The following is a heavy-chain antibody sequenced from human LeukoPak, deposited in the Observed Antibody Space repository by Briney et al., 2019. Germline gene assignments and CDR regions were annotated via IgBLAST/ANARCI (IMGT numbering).Heavy chain of an antibody. D-gene: IGHD1-26*01. V-gene: IGHV4-34*01. CDR2: INHSGST. CDR3: ARGRPYSGGYHLDY. CDR1: GGSFSGYY. Sequence: PSETLSLTCAVYGGSFSGYYWSWIRQPPGKGLEWIGEINHSGSTNYNPSLKSRVTISVDTSKNQFSLKPSSVTAADTAVYYCARGRPYSGGYHLDYWGQGTLVTVSP. J-gene: IGHJ4*02.